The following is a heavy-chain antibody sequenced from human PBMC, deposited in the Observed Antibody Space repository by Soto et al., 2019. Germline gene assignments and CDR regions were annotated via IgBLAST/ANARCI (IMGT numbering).Heavy chain of an antibody. V-gene: IGHV3-11*01. J-gene: IGHJ4*02. D-gene: IGHD6-13*01. CDR1: GFTFSDHY. CDR2: ISSSGNSM. CDR3: ARRAASGRHFDH. Sequence: QVQLVESGGGLVMPGESLRLSCAASGFTFSDHYMSWIRQAPGKGLEWVSYISSSGNSMYYADSVKGGFTVSRANAENSLYLQMNSLIAEDTAVYYCARRAASGRHFDHWGQGTLVSVSS.